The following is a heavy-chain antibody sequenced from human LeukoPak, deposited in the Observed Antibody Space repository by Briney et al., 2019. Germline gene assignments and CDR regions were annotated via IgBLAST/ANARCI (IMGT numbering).Heavy chain of an antibody. CDR2: ISWNSGSR. D-gene: IGHD1-14*01. J-gene: IGHJ6*02. CDR3: AKDLTDQYYYYDMDV. Sequence: GGSLRLSCAASGFTFDIYAMHWVRQAPGKGLEWVSGISWNSGSRGYADSVKGRFTISRDNAKNSLYLQMNSLRAEDTALYYCAKDLTDQYYYYDMDVWGQGTTVTVSS. CDR1: GFTFDIYA. V-gene: IGHV3-9*01.